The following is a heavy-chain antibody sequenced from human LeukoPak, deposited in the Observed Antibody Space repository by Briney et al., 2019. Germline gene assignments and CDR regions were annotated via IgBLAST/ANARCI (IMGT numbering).Heavy chain of an antibody. J-gene: IGHJ6*02. CDR1: GGTFSSYA. CDR3: ARAPTEDPYYYGMDV. Sequence: SVKVSCKASGGTFSSYAISWVRQAPGQGLEWMGGIIPIFGTANYAQKFQGRVTITADESTSTAYMELSSLRPEDTAVYYCARAPTEDPYYYGMDVWGQGTTVTVSS. CDR2: IIPIFGTA. V-gene: IGHV1-69*13.